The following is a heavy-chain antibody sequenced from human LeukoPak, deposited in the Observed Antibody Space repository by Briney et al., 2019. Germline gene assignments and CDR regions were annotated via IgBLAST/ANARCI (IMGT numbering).Heavy chain of an antibody. CDR1: GGSISSYY. D-gene: IGHD3-16*02. CDR2: IYYSGST. V-gene: IGHV4-59*01. J-gene: IGHJ3*02. CDR3: ARDLEDDYVWGSYRHLPYAFDI. Sequence: SETLSLTCTASGGSISSYYWSWIRQPPGKGLEWLGYIYYSGSTNYNPSLKSRVTISVDTSKNQFSLKLSSVTAADTAVYYCARDLEDDYVWGSYRHLPYAFDIWGQGTMVTVSS.